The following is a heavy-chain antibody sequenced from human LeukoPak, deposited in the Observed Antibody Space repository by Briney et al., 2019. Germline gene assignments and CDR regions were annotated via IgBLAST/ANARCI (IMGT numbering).Heavy chain of an antibody. CDR2: IYTSGST. CDR1: GGSFSSYY. D-gene: IGHD6-19*01. J-gene: IGHJ4*02. Sequence: SETLSLTCAVYGGSFSSYYWSWIRQPAGKGLEWIGRIYTSGSTNYNPSLKSRVTMSVDTSKNQFSLKLSSVTAADTAVYYCARDWAVAGLDYWGQGTLVTVSS. CDR3: ARDWAVAGLDY. V-gene: IGHV4-4*07.